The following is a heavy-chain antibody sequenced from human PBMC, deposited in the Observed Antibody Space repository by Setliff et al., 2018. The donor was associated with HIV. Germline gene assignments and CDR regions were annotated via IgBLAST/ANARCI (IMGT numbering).Heavy chain of an antibody. V-gene: IGHV4-4*07. J-gene: IGHJ6*02. Sequence: SETLSLTCTVSDSGTYYWSWIRQPAGKGLEWIGRVSSRGDTNYNPSLKSRVTMSVDTSKNQFSLKLTSVTASDTAVYYCARGQRWFGELGGAYYGMDVWGQGTTVTVSS. CDR2: VSSRGDT. CDR3: ARGQRWFGELGGAYYGMDV. CDR1: DSGTYY. D-gene: IGHD3-10*01.